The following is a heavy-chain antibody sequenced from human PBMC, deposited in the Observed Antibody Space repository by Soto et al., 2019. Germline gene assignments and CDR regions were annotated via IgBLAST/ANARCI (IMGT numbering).Heavy chain of an antibody. CDR2: ISGSGGST. CDR3: AKFRRVDCSGGSCYGAIDY. CDR1: GFTFSSYA. V-gene: IGHV3-23*01. Sequence: GGSLRLSCAASGFTFSSYAMSWVRQAPGKGLEWVSAISGSGGSTYYADSVKGRFTISRDNSKNTLYLQMNSLRAEDTAVYYCAKFRRVDCSGGSCYGAIDYWGQGTLVTVSS. D-gene: IGHD2-15*01. J-gene: IGHJ4*02.